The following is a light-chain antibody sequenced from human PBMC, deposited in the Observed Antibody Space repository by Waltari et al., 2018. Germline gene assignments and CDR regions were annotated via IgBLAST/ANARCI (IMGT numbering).Light chain of an antibody. Sequence: EIVLTQSPATLSLSPGEGATLSCRASQTISTYLACYQQPAGQAPRLLIYDASKRATGLPAMFSGSGSGTDFTLTISSLEPEDFALYYCQQRTNWPRTFGQGTKLEIK. CDR3: QQRTNWPRT. J-gene: IGKJ2*02. CDR2: DAS. V-gene: IGKV3-11*01. CDR1: QTISTY.